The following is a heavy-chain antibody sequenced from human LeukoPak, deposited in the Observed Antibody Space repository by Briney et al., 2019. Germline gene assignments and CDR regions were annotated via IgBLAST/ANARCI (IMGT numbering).Heavy chain of an antibody. V-gene: IGHV1-69*13. CDR3: AGSSYCTNGVCYLDY. CDR2: IIPIFGTA. J-gene: IGHJ4*02. CDR1: GYTFTSYG. Sequence: SVKVSRKASGYTFTSYGISWVRQAPGQGLEWMGGIIPIFGTANYAQKFQGRVTITADESTSTAYMELSSLRSEDTAVYYCAGSSYCTNGVCYLDYWGQGTLVTVSS. D-gene: IGHD2-8*01.